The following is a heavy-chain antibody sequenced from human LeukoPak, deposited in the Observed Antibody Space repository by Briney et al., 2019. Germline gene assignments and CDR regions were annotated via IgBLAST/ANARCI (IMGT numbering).Heavy chain of an antibody. Sequence: PGRSLRLFCAASGFTFSSYAMHWVRQAPGKGLEGVAVITYDGSNKYYADSVKGRFTISREDSKNTLYLQMYSLRAEDTAVYYCARVSSGWYNDYWGQGTLVTVSS. V-gene: IGHV3-30-3*01. CDR2: ITYDGSNK. D-gene: IGHD6-19*01. CDR3: ARVSSGWYNDY. CDR1: GFTFSSYA. J-gene: IGHJ4*02.